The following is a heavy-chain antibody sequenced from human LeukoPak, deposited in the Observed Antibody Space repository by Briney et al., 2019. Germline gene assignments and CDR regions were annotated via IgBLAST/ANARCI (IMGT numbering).Heavy chain of an antibody. CDR2: ISSSSSTI. CDR1: GFTFSSYS. V-gene: IGHV3-48*01. CDR3: ARDTAGAAVF. D-gene: IGHD6-13*01. Sequence: PGGSLRLSCAASGFTFSSYSMNWVRQAPGKGLEWVSYISSSSSTIYYADSVKGRFTISRDNAKNSLYLQMNSLRAEDTAVYYCARDTAGAAVFWGQGTLVTVSS. J-gene: IGHJ4*02.